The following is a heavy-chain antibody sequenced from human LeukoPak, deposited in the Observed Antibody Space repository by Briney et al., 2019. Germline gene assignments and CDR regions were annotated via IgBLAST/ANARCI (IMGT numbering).Heavy chain of an antibody. CDR2: ISSSGSYI. CDR1: RFTFSSYS. Sequence: GGSLRLSCAASRFTFSSYSMNWVRQAPGKGLEWVSSISSSGSYIYYADSVKGRFTISRDNAKNSLYLQMNSLRAEDTAVYYCARGRGWLQFFDYWGQGTLVTVSS. D-gene: IGHD5-24*01. CDR3: ARGRGWLQFFDY. V-gene: IGHV3-21*01. J-gene: IGHJ4*02.